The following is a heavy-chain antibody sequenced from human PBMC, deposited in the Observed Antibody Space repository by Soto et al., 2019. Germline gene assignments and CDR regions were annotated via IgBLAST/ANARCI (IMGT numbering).Heavy chain of an antibody. Sequence: PGGSLRLSCAASGFTFSSYAMHWVRQAPGKGLEWVAVISYDGINKYYADSVKGRFTISRDNSKNTLYLQMNSLRAEDTAVYYCARGESRYSSSWEIYYYYYGMDVWGQGPMVTV. V-gene: IGHV3-30-3*01. J-gene: IGHJ6*02. CDR1: GFTFSSYA. D-gene: IGHD6-13*01. CDR3: ARGESRYSSSWEIYYYYYGMDV. CDR2: ISYDGINK.